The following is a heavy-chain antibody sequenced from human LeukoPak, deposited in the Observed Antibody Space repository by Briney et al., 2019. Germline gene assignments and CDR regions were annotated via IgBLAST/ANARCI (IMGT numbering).Heavy chain of an antibody. D-gene: IGHD2-15*01. J-gene: IGHJ6*03. CDR1: GYSFTSYW. CDR2: IYPGDSDT. CDR3: AKSRVVTASGENYYYYMDV. Sequence: GESLKISCKGSGYSFTSYWIGWVRQMPGKGLEWMGIIYPGDSDTRCSPSFQGQVTISADKSISTAYLQWSSLKASDTAMYYCAKSRVVTASGENYYYYMDVWGKGTTVTVSS. V-gene: IGHV5-51*01.